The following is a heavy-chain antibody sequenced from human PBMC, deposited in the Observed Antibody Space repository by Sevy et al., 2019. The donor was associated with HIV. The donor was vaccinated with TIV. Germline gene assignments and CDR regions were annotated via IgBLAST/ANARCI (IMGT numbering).Heavy chain of an antibody. CDR2: ISSSSITI. Sequence: GGSLRLSCAASGFTFSSYRMNWVRQAPGKGLEWVSYISSSSITIYYADSVKGRFTISRDNAKNSLYLQMNSLRAEDTAVYYCARAAEYCSSTSCYRYYYGMDVWGQGTTVTVSS. J-gene: IGHJ6*02. CDR1: GFTFSSYR. V-gene: IGHV3-48*01. D-gene: IGHD2-2*02. CDR3: ARAAEYCSSTSCYRYYYGMDV.